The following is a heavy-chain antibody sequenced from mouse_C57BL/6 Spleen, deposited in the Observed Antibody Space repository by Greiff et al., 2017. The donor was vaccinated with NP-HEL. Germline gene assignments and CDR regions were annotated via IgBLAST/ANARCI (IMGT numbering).Heavy chain of an antibody. D-gene: IGHD3-2*02. V-gene: IGHV1-7*01. CDR2: INPSSGYT. J-gene: IGHJ1*03. CDR3: ARGGGASSGYDWYFDV. Sequence: QVQLQQSGAELAKPGASVKLSCKASGYTFTSYWMHWVKQRPGQGLEWIGYINPSSGYTKYNQKFKDKATLTADKSSNTAYLQLSSLTYDDSAVYYCARGGGASSGYDWYFDVWGTGTTVTVSS. CDR1: GYTFTSYW.